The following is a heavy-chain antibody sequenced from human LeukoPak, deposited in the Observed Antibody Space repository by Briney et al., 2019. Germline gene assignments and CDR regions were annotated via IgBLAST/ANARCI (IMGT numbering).Heavy chain of an antibody. J-gene: IGHJ4*02. Sequence: GGCLRLSCAASGFTFSSYGMHWVRPAPGKGREWVAVIWYDGSNKYYADSVKGRFTISRDNSKNPLYLQMNSLRAEGTAVYYCARGSLTGTTAGWFDYWGQGTLVTVSS. CDR3: ARGSLTGTTAGWFDY. CDR1: GFTFSSYG. V-gene: IGHV3-33*01. D-gene: IGHD1-7*01. CDR2: IWYDGSNK.